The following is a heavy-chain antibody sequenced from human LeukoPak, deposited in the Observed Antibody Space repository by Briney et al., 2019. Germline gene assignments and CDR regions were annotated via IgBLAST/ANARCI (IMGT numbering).Heavy chain of an antibody. CDR3: ARTRTYSSSWYMDV. CDR1: GGSISIYY. J-gene: IGHJ6*03. V-gene: IGHV4-59*01. Sequence: SETLSLTCSVSGGSISIYYWTWIRQIPGKGLEWIGYIYYTGTTNYNPLFESRATISVDTSKNQFSLKLTSVTAADTAVYYCARTRTYSSSWYMDVWGKGTTVTISS. D-gene: IGHD6-13*01. CDR2: IYYTGTT.